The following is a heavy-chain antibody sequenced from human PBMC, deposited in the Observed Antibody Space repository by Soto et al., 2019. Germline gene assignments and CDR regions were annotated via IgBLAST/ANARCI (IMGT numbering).Heavy chain of an antibody. CDR2: ISSNSSYI. J-gene: IGHJ6*02. CDR3: ERDGRYCSGGSCFGGGMDV. Sequence: GGSLRLSCAASGFTFSSYSMNWVRQAPGKGLEWVSSISSNSSYIYYAYSVKGRFTISRDNAKNSLYLQMNSLRAEDTAVYYCERDGRYCSGGSCFGGGMDVWGQGTTVTVSS. D-gene: IGHD2-15*01. CDR1: GFTFSSYS. V-gene: IGHV3-21*01.